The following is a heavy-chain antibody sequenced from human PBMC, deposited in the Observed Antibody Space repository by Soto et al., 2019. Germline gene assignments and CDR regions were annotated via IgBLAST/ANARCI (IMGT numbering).Heavy chain of an antibody. CDR1: GYTFTGYY. V-gene: IGHV1-2*02. CDR3: ARDPHEGVYDY. J-gene: IGHJ4*02. D-gene: IGHD3-16*01. CDR2: MRPDSGGA. Sequence: GASVKVSCKGSGYTFTGYYLHWILQAPGQGLQWMGWMRPDSGGANYAQKFQGRVSMTRDTSTSTFYMELSRLASDDTAVYYCARDPHEGVYDYWGQGTQVTVSS.